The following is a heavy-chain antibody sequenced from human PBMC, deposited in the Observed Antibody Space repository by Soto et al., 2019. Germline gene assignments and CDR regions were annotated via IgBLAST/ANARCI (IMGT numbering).Heavy chain of an antibody. Sequence: QVQLVQSGAEVKKPGSSVKVSCKASGGNFSSYAISWVRQAPGQGLEWRGGIIPIYGTANYAQTFQGRVKITADESTSPAYMELSSLRTEDTAVYYCAIAVDIVASSGYWCQGTLVTFAS. D-gene: IGHD5-12*01. J-gene: IGHJ4*02. CDR3: AIAVDIVASSGY. CDR2: IIPIYGTA. V-gene: IGHV1-69*12. CDR1: GGNFSSYA.